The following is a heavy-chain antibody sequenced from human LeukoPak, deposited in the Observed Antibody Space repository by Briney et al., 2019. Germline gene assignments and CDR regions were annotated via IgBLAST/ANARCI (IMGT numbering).Heavy chain of an antibody. CDR1: GGTFSGYY. V-gene: IGHV4-34*01. CDR2: INHSGST. CDR3: ERGKLSGYSYGLRVFAFDI. Sequence: LETLSLTCAVYGGTFSGYYWSWIRQPPGKGLEWIGEINHSGSTNYNPSLKRRVTISVDTSKNQFALKLSSVTAADTAVYYCERGKLSGYSYGLRVFAFDIWGQGTMVTVSA. J-gene: IGHJ3*02. D-gene: IGHD5-18*01.